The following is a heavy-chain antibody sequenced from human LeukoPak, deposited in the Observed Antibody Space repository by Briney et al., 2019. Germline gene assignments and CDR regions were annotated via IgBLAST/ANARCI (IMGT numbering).Heavy chain of an antibody. D-gene: IGHD3-22*01. CDR3: ARTYDSNGPYKSGFDP. J-gene: IGHJ5*02. V-gene: IGHV3-48*03. CDR2: ISSSGSTI. CDR1: GFTFSSYE. Sequence: GGSLRLSCAASGFTFSSYEMNWVRQAPGKGLEWVSYISSSGSTIYYADSVKGRFTISRDNAKNSLYLQMNSLRAEDTAVYYCARTYDSNGPYKSGFDPWGQGTLVTVSS.